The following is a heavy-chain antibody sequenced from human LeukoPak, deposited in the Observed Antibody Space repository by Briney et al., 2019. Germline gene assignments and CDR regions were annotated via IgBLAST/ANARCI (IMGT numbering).Heavy chain of an antibody. Sequence: SETLSLNCTVSGGSISSYYWSWIRQPAGKGLEWIGRIYTSGSTNYNPSLKSRVTMSVDTSKNQFSLKLSSVTAADTAVYYCARDQIYKYGDYVFWFDPWGQGTLVTVSS. J-gene: IGHJ5*02. CDR3: ARDQIYKYGDYVFWFDP. D-gene: IGHD4-17*01. CDR1: GGSISSYY. CDR2: IYTSGST. V-gene: IGHV4-4*07.